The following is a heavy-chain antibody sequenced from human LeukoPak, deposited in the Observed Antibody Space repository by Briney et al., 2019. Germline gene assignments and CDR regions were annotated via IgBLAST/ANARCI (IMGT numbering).Heavy chain of an antibody. J-gene: IGHJ4*02. V-gene: IGHV3-9*01. CDR3: ATGYSSGWDLDY. Sequence: GGSLRLSCAASGFTFDDYAMHWVRHAPGKGLEGGSGISWNSGSIGYADSVKGRFTISRDNAKNSLYLQMDSLRAEDTALYYCATGYSSGWDLDYWGQGTLVTVSS. CDR2: ISWNSGSI. D-gene: IGHD6-19*01. CDR1: GFTFDDYA.